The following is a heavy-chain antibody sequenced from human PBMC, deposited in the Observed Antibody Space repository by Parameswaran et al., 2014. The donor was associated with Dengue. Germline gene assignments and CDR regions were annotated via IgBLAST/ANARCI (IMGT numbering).Heavy chain of an antibody. CDR2: VNSDGSST. D-gene: IGHD2-2*01. J-gene: IGHJ4*02. CDR3: ARGACSSTSCYENFDY. Sequence: VRQDARKGAGCGSHVVNSDGSSTSYADSVKGRFTISRDNAKNTLYLQMNSLRAEDTAVYYCARGACSSTSCYENFDYWGQGTLVTVSS. V-gene: IGHV3-74*01.